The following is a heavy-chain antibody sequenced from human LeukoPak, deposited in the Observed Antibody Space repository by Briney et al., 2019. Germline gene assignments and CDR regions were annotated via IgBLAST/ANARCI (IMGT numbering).Heavy chain of an antibody. J-gene: IGHJ5*02. V-gene: IGHV4-39*01. CDR1: GGSISSSSYY. CDR3: ASETTTKYYYGSGRKNWFDP. D-gene: IGHD3-10*01. Sequence: SETLSPTCTVSGGSISSSSYYLGWIRQAPGKGLESIVSIYYSGSTYYNPSLKSRVTISVDTSKNQFSLKLSSVTAADTAVYYCASETTTKYYYGSGRKNWFDPWGQGTLVTVSS. CDR2: IYYSGST.